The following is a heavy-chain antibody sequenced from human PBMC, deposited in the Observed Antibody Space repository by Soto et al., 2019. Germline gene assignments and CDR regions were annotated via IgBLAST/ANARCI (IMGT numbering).Heavy chain of an antibody. CDR3: AQDDITGSGGSY. V-gene: IGHV2-70*11. CDR2: IEWDDEK. J-gene: IGHJ4*02. Sequence: SGPTLVNPTQTLTLTCTFSGFSLSTSGMCVRWNRQPPGKALEGLARIEWDDEKKYNTSLKTRLTISKDTSKNKVVLKMNNKNLVDTATYYCAQDDITGSGGSYWGQGTLVTVSS. D-gene: IGHD1-20*01. CDR1: GFSLSTSGMC.